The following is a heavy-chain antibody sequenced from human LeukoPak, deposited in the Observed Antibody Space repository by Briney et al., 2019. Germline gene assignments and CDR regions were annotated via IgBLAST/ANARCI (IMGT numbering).Heavy chain of an antibody. V-gene: IGHV3-33*08. CDR1: GFTFSSSP. CDR2: IWYDGSNK. CDR3: ARVGYSSGWYFDY. D-gene: IGHD6-19*01. J-gene: IGHJ4*02. Sequence: GGSLRLSCAASGFTFSSSPMSWVRQAPGKGLEWVAVIWYDGSNKYYADSVKGRFTISRDNSKNTLYLQMNSLRAEDTAVYYCARVGYSSGWYFDYWGQGTLVTVSS.